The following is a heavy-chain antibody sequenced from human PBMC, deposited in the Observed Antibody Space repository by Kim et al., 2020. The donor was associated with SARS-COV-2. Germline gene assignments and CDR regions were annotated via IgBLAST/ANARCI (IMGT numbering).Heavy chain of an antibody. CDR3: ARRRRSSSGWYSFHPGGPNAFDI. CDR1: GYTFTSYY. D-gene: IGHD6-19*01. CDR2: INPSGGST. J-gene: IGHJ3*02. V-gene: IGHV1-46*01. Sequence: ASVKVSCKASGYTFTSYYMHWVRQAPGQGLEWMGIINPSGGSTSYAQKFQGRVTMTRDTSTSTVYMELSSLRSEDTAVYYCARRRRSSSGWYSFHPGGPNAFDIWGQGTMVTVSS.